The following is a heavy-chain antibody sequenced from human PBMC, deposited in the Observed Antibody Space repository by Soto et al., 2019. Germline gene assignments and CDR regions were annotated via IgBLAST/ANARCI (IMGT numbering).Heavy chain of an antibody. Sequence: GGSLRLSCASSGFTFSNAWMNWVRQAPGKGLEWVGRIKSKTDGGTTDYAAPVKGRFTISRDDSKNTLYLQMNSLKTEDTAVYYCTTIIVGATDDAYDIWGQGSMVTVSS. CDR3: TTIIVGATDDAYDI. D-gene: IGHD1-26*01. V-gene: IGHV3-15*07. CDR1: GFTFSNAW. CDR2: IKSKTDGGTT. J-gene: IGHJ3*02.